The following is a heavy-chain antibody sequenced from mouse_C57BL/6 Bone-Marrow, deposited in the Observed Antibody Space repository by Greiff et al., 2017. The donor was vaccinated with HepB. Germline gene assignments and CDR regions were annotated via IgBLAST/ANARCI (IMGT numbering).Heavy chain of an antibody. D-gene: IGHD2-5*01. CDR1: GFTFSDYY. J-gene: IGHJ4*01. CDR2: ISNGGGST. V-gene: IGHV5-12*01. CDR3: ATIVTTYYYAMDY. Sequence: EVQGVESGGGLVQPGGSLKLSCAASGFTFSDYYMYWVRQTPEKRLEWVAYISNGGGSTYYPDTVKGRFTISRDNAKNTLYLQMSRLKSEDTAMYYCATIVTTYYYAMDYWGQGTSVTVSS.